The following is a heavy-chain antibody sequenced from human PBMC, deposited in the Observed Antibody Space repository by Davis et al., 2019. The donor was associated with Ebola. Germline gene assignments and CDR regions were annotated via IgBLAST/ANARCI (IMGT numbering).Heavy chain of an antibody. CDR1: GGSISSSSYY. J-gene: IGHJ6*02. Sequence: MPSETLSLTCTISGGSISSSSYYWGWIRQPPGKGLEWIGSNYYSGSTNYNPSLKSRVTISVDTSKNQFSLKLSSVTAADTAVYYCARLPMGRPYYYYGMDVWGQGTTVTVSS. CDR3: ARLPMGRPYYYYGMDV. D-gene: IGHD6-6*01. CDR2: NYYSGST. V-gene: IGHV4-39*07.